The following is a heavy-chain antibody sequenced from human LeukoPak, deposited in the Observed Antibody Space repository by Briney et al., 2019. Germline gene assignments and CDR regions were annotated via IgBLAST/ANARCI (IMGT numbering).Heavy chain of an antibody. Sequence: SETLSLTCAVSGGSISSNWWSWVRQPPGKGLEWIGEIDHSGSTNYNPSLKSRVTISVDKSESQFSLKLSSVTAADTAVYYCARDPVLLWFGELSGAFDIWGQGTMVTVSS. D-gene: IGHD3-10*01. CDR1: GGSISSNW. CDR3: ARDPVLLWFGELSGAFDI. V-gene: IGHV4-4*02. J-gene: IGHJ3*02. CDR2: IDHSGST.